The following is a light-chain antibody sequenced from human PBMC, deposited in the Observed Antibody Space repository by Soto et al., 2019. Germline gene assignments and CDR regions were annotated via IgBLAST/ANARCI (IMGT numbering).Light chain of an antibody. V-gene: IGKV3D-15*03. CDR3: QQYNNWPPCT. CDR1: QSVGSY. Sequence: VTHSPDTLSLSPGERAPLSCQASQSVGSYIIWYPQLPGQAHRPLIYAASISATDFPVRFSGSGSGTEFTLTMSVLQSDDFAVYFCQQYNNWPPCTFGHGTKVDIK. J-gene: IGKJ1*01. CDR2: AAS.